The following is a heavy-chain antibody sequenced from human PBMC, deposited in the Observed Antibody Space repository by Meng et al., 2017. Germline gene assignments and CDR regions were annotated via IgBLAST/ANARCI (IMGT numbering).Heavy chain of an antibody. CDR1: GGSFSGYY. CDR2: INHSGST. D-gene: IGHD5-18*01. Sequence: QVELQQGGAGLLKPSESLSLTCAVYGGSFSGYYCSWIRQPPGKGREWIGEINHSGSTNYNPSLKSRVTISVDTSKNQFSLQLSSVTAADTAVYYCASSGYSYGYRFDYWGQGTLVTVSS. CDR3: ASSGYSYGYRFDY. J-gene: IGHJ4*02. V-gene: IGHV4-34*02.